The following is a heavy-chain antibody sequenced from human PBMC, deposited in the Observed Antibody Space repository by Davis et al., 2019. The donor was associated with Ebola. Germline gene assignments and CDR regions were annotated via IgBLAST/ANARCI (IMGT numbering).Heavy chain of an antibody. D-gene: IGHD3-3*01. CDR2: IYPGDSDT. CDR3: ARHGQNPTIFGVVSSNWFDP. V-gene: IGHV5-51*01. J-gene: IGHJ5*02. CDR1: GYSFTSYW. Sequence: PGGSLRLSCRGSGYSFTSYWIGWVRQMPGKGLEWMGIIYPGDSDTRYSPSFQGQVTISADKSISTAYLQWSSLKASDTAMYYCARHGQNPTIFGVVSSNWFDPWGQGTLVTVSS.